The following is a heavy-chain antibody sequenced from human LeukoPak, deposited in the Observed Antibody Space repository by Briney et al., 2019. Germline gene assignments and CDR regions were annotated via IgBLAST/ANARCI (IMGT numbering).Heavy chain of an antibody. D-gene: IGHD3-9*01. CDR3: ARDLGLTISANWFDP. Sequence: SETLSLTCGVSGYSISSGYFWVWIRQPPGKGLEWIGSVYHTGATYYNPSLRSPVTISVDTSKNQLSLELNSVTAADTAVYYCARDLGLTISANWFDPWGQGTLVTVSS. J-gene: IGHJ5*02. V-gene: IGHV4-38-2*02. CDR1: GYSISSGYF. CDR2: VYHTGAT.